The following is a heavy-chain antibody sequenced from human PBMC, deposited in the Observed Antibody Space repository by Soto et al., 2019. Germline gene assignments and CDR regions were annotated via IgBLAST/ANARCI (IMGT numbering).Heavy chain of an antibody. CDR1: GGSISSGGYS. CDR2: IYHSGST. Sequence: SETLSLTCAVSGGSISSGGYSWSWIRQPPGKGLEWIGYIYHSGSTYYNPSLKSRVTISVDRSKNQFSLKLSSVTAADTAVYYCARDQLTKGYYYYYGMDVWGQGTTVTV. J-gene: IGHJ6*02. V-gene: IGHV4-30-2*01. CDR3: ARDQLTKGYYYYYGMDV. D-gene: IGHD3-9*01.